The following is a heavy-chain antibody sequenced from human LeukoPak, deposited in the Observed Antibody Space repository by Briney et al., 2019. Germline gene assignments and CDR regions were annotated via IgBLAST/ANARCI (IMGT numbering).Heavy chain of an antibody. CDR2: INHSGST. V-gene: IGHV4-34*01. J-gene: IGHJ4*02. CDR3: ARAPRRGYSYDHYYFDY. Sequence: SETLSLTCAVYGGSFSGYYRSWIRQPPGKGLEWIGEINHSGSTNYNPSLKSRVTISVDTSKNQFSLKLSSVTAADTAVYYCARAPRRGYSYDHYYFDYWGQGTLVTVSS. D-gene: IGHD5-18*01. CDR1: GGSFSGYY.